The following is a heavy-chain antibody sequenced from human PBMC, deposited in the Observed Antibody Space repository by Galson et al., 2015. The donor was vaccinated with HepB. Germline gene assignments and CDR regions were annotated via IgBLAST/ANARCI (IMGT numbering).Heavy chain of an antibody. CDR1: GYTFTSYG. Sequence: SVKVSCKASGYTFTSYGISWVRQAPGQGLEWMGWISAYNGNTNYAQKLQGRVTMTTDTSTSTAYMELRSLRSDDTAVYYCARGLGVATMRSTYYYYYYGMDVWGQGTTVTVSS. V-gene: IGHV1-18*01. J-gene: IGHJ6*02. CDR3: ARGLGVATMRSTYYYYYYGMDV. D-gene: IGHD5-12*01. CDR2: ISAYNGNT.